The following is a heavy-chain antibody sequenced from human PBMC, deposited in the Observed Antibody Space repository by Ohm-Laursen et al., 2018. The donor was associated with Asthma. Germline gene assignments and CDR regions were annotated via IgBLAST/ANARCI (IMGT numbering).Heavy chain of an antibody. J-gene: IGHJ4*02. V-gene: IGHV4-61*01. CDR1: GGSVTGISYY. Sequence: SETLPLTCTASGGSVTGISYYWSWIRQPPGKGLEWIGYIYYTGTTNYNPSFKSRLSISVDTSMNQFSLNLTSVTAADTAVYYCARRYCTGGSCSFDSWGQGTLVTVSS. D-gene: IGHD2-15*01. CDR2: IYYTGTT. CDR3: ARRYCTGGSCSFDS.